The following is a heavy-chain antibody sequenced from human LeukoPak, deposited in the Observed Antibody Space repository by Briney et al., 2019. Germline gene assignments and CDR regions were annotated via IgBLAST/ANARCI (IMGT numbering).Heavy chain of an antibody. V-gene: IGHV3-74*01. CDR2: INNDGSIS. D-gene: IGHD5-18*01. Sequence: PGGSLRLSCAASGFTFGSFWIHWVRQAPGKGPEWVSRINNDGSISTFAESVKGRFTISRDNAKNTVYLQMNSLRAEDTAVYYCAREGSYGFGIDYWGQGTLVTVSS. CDR1: GFTFGSFW. J-gene: IGHJ4*02. CDR3: AREGSYGFGIDY.